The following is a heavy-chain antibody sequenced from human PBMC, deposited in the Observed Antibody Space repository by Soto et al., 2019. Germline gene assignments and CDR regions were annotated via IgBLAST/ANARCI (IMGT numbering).Heavy chain of an antibody. Sequence: GESLKLSCKGSGDSFSTYSIGWVRQVPGKGLEWIGNIFSSDSNTMYSPSFQGQVTISADTALSTTYLQWDTLKPSDTAIYFCASDSHCNGGNCPMGGFDMWGQGTMVTVSS. J-gene: IGHJ3*02. CDR2: IFSSDSNT. D-gene: IGHD2-15*01. CDR1: GDSFSTYS. CDR3: ASDSHCNGGNCPMGGFDM. V-gene: IGHV5-51*01.